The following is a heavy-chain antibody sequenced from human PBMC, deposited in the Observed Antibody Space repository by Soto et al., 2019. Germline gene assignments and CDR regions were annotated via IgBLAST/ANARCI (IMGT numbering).Heavy chain of an antibody. D-gene: IGHD6-19*01. V-gene: IGHV4-4*02. CDR2: MLHSGTT. CDR1: GGSISSPKW. J-gene: IGHJ3*01. CDR3: AYSPGWYRHDL. Sequence: QVQLQESCPGLVKPSGTLSLTCAVSGGSISSPKWWTWVRQPPGKGLEWIGVMLHSGTTNYNPSLKSRVTLSVDKSTNQSSLNLYSASAADTAVYFCAYSPGWYRHDLWGPGTLVIVSS.